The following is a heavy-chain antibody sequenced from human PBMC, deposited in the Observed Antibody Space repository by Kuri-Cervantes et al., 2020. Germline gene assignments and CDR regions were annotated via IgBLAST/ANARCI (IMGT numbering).Heavy chain of an antibody. CDR1: GYTFTGYY. CDR3: ARSVAAAFRLTNGMDV. D-gene: IGHD6-13*01. J-gene: IGHJ6*02. V-gene: IGHV1-2*04. CDR2: INPNSGGT. Sequence: ASVKVSCKASGYTFTGYYMHWVRQAPGQGLEWMGWINPNSGGTNYAQKFQGWVTMTRDTSISTAYMELSSLRSEDTAVYYCARSVAAAFRLTNGMDVWGQGTTVTVSS.